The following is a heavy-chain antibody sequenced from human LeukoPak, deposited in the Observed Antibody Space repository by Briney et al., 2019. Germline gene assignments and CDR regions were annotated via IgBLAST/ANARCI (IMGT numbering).Heavy chain of an antibody. V-gene: IGHV5-51*01. CDR1: GYSLTRYW. CDR2: IYPVDSDT. Sequence: GESLKISCKGSGYSLTRYWIGWVRQMPGKGLEWMGIIYPVDSDTRYSPSFQGQVTISADKSTNTAYLQWSSLKASDTATYYCARHPQTYTSGWYLWDYWGQGTLVTVSS. J-gene: IGHJ4*02. CDR3: ARHPQTYTSGWYLWDY. D-gene: IGHD6-19*01.